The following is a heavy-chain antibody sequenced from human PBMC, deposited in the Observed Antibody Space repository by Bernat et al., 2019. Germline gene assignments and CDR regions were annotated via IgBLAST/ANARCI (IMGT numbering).Heavy chain of an antibody. CDR3: ARGRYCSSTSCYSTDY. CDR2: INHSGST. V-gene: IGHV4-34*01. D-gene: IGHD2-2*01. Sequence: QVQLQQWGAGLLKPSETLSLTCAVYGGSFSGYYWSWIRQPPGKGLEWIGEINHSGSTNYNPSLKSRVTISVDTSKNQFSLKLGSVTAADTAVYYCARGRYCSSTSCYSTDYWGQGTLVTASS. J-gene: IGHJ4*02. CDR1: GGSFSGYY.